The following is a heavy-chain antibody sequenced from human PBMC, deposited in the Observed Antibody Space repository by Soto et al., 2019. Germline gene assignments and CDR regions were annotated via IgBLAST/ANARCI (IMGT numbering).Heavy chain of an antibody. CDR2: INAGNGNT. J-gene: IGHJ4*02. CDR1: GYTFTSYA. V-gene: IGHV1-3*05. CDR3: ARRIVVVTARDY. Sequence: QVQLVQSGAEEKKPGASVKVSCKASGYTFTSYAMHWVRQAPGQRLEWIGWINAGNGNTKYSQKFQGRVTITRNTSASTAYMELLSLRSEDTAVYYCARRIVVVTARDYWGQGTLVTVSS. D-gene: IGHD2-21*02.